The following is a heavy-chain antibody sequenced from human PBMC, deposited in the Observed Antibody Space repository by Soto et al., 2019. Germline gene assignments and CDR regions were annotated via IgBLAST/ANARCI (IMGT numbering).Heavy chain of an antibody. CDR3: ASLSHNCSSTSSYSHYYYMDV. CDR1: GYTFTSYD. CDR2: MKPNSGNT. V-gene: IGHV1-8*01. J-gene: IGHJ6*03. D-gene: IGHD2-2*01. Sequence: ASVKVSCKASGYTFTSYDINWVRQATGQGLEWMGWMKPNSGNTGYAQKFQGRVTMTRNTSISTAYMELSSLRSEDTAVYYCASLSHNCSSTSSYSHYYYMDVWGKGTTVTVSS.